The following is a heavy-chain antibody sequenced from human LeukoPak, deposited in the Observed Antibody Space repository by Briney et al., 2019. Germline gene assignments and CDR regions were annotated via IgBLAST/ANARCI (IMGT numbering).Heavy chain of an antibody. CDR1: GGTFSGYA. Sequence: SVKVSCKASGGTFSGYAISWVRQAPGQGLEWMGGIIPIFGTANYAQKFQGRVTITTDESTSTAYMELSSLRSEDTAVYYCARDRPPRIAARLHYYYYYMDVWGKGTTVTVSS. V-gene: IGHV1-69*05. D-gene: IGHD6-6*01. CDR3: ARDRPPRIAARLHYYYYYMDV. CDR2: IIPIFGTA. J-gene: IGHJ6*03.